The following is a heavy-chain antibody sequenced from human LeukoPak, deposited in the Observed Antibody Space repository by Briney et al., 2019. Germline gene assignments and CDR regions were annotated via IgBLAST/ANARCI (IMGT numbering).Heavy chain of an antibody. CDR3: ARGSDTPSMIVVVITKTFDY. V-gene: IGHV4-34*01. CDR2: INHSGST. D-gene: IGHD3-22*01. CDR1: GGSFSGYY. Sequence: PSETPSLTCAVYGGSFSGYYWSWIRQPPGKGLEWIGEINHSGSTNYNPSLKSRVTISVDTSKNQFSLKLSSVTAADTAVYYCARGSDTPSMIVVVITKTFDYWGQGTLVTVSS. J-gene: IGHJ4*02.